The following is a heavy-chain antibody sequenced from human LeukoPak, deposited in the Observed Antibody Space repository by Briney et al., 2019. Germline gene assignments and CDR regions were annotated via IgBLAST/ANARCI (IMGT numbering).Heavy chain of an antibody. J-gene: IGHJ3*02. CDR2: INPNSGGT. CDR1: GYTFTGYY. CDR3: ASSVGDYYDSSGYVQNAFDI. Sequence: ASVKVSCKASGYTFTGYYMHLVRQAPGQGLEWMGWINPNSGGTNYAQKFQGRVTMTRDTSFSTAYMELSRLRSDDTAVYYCASSVGDYYDSSGYVQNAFDIWGQGTMVAVSS. D-gene: IGHD3-22*01. V-gene: IGHV1-2*02.